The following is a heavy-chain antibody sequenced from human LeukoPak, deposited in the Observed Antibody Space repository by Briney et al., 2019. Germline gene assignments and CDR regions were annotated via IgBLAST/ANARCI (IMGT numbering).Heavy chain of an antibody. V-gene: IGHV3-48*01. CDR1: GFTFSSYS. CDR3: ARGGSSGWYFN. Sequence: GGSLRLSCAASGFTFSSYSMNWVRQAPGKGLEWVSYISSSSSTIYYADSVKRRFTISRDNAKNSLYLQMNSLRAEDTAVYYCARGGSSGWYFNWGQGTLVTVSS. CDR2: ISSSSSTI. D-gene: IGHD6-19*01. J-gene: IGHJ4*02.